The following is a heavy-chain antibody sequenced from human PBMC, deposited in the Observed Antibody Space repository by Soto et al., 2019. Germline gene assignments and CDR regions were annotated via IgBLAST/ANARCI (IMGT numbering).Heavy chain of an antibody. CDR2: IIPLFDTP. CDR3: ARSGGLDRDFNY. V-gene: IGHV1-69*13. J-gene: IGHJ4*02. Sequence: SVKVSCKASGGTFSSDSFSWVRQAPGQGLEWMGGIIPLFDTPIYAQKFQDRVTITADESTSTAYMQLSSLRSGDTAVYYCARSGGLDRDFNYWGQGSLVTVSS. CDR1: GGTFSSDS. D-gene: IGHD2-15*01.